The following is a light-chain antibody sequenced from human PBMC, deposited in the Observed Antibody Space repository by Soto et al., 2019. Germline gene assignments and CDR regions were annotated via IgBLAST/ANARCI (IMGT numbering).Light chain of an antibody. CDR1: QSVSSDY. V-gene: IGKV3-20*01. Sequence: EIVLTQSPGTLSLSPGDRATLSCRASQSVSSDYLAWYQQKPGQAPRILIYGASRGPAGIPDRFSGSGSGTDFTLPISRLEPEDFAVYFCQQYGRSPMFTFGPGTKLEVK. J-gene: IGKJ2*01. CDR2: GAS. CDR3: QQYGRSPMFT.